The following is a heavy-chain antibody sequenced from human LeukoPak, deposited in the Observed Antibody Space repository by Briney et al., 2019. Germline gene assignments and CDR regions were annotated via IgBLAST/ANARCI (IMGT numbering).Heavy chain of an antibody. CDR1: GGSVSSSNW. Sequence: SETLSLTCAVSGGSVSSSNWWSWVRKPPGKGLEWIGEIYHSGSTNYNPSLKSRVTISVDKSKNQFSLKLSSVTAADTAVYYCARGSLAAASNWFDPWGQGTLVTVSS. CDR2: IYHSGST. V-gene: IGHV4-4*02. J-gene: IGHJ5*02. CDR3: ARGSLAAASNWFDP. D-gene: IGHD6-13*01.